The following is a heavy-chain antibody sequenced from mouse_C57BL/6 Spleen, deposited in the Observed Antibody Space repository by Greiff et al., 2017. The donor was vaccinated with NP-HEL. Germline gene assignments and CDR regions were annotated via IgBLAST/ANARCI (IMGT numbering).Heavy chain of an antibody. Sequence: EVQGVESGGGLVKPGGSLKLSCAASGFTFSDYGMHWVRQAPEKGLEWVAYISSGSSTIYYADTVKGRFTISRDNAKNTLFLQMTSLRSEDTAMYYCAANYGSSSYWYFDVWGTGTTVTVSS. CDR2: ISSGSSTI. CDR1: GFTFSDYG. CDR3: AANYGSSSYWYFDV. V-gene: IGHV5-17*01. D-gene: IGHD1-1*01. J-gene: IGHJ1*03.